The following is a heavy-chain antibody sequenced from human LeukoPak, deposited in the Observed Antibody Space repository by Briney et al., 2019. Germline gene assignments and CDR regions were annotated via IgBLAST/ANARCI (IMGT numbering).Heavy chain of an antibody. CDR2: MNPNSGNT. V-gene: IGHV1-8*01. J-gene: IGHJ6*03. CDR1: GYTFTSYD. Sequence: GASVKVSCKASGYTFTSYDINWVRQATGQGLEWMGWMNPNSGNTGYAQKFQGRVTMTRNTSISTAYMELSSLRSEDTAVYYCARGTARLYYCYMDVWGKGTTVTVSS. CDR3: ARGTARLYYCYMDV. D-gene: IGHD6-6*01.